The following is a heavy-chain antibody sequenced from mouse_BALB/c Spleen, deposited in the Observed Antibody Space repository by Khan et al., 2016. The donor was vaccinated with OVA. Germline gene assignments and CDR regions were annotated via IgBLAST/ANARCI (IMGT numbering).Heavy chain of an antibody. J-gene: IGHJ2*01. CDR2: ISSDSSTI. CDR1: GFTFTSYG. V-gene: IGHV5-17*02. CDR3: ATSYCHGYYFDY. D-gene: IGHD1-1*01. Sequence: EVQLVESGGGLVQSGGSRKLSCAASGFTFTSYGMHWIRQAPEKGLEWVAYISSDSSTIYYADTVKGRFTISRDNPKNTLFLQMTSLRSGDTAMYFCATSYCHGYYFDYWGQGTTLTVSS.